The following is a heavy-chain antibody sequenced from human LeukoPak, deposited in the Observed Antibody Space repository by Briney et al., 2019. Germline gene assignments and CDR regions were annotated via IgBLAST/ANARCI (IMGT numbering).Heavy chain of an antibody. V-gene: IGHV4-59*11. CDR3: ARGKPIAATGVYYYYYMDV. D-gene: IGHD6-6*01. CDR2: IYYSGST. CDR1: GGSISSHY. Sequence: SETLSLTCTASGGSISSHYWSWIRQPPGKGLERIGYIYYSGSTNYNPSLKSRVTISVDTSKNQFSLKLSSVTAADTAVYYCARGKPIAATGVYYYYYMDVWGKGTTVTVSS. J-gene: IGHJ6*03.